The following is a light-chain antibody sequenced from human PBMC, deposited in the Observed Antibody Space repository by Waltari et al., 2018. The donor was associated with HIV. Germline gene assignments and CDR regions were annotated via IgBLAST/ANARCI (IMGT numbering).Light chain of an antibody. CDR3: QSYDLDSRFI. Sequence: FILTQPPSLSGSPGETVTLSCPRSDGPIASRFVPWLQQRPGSAPTTLSDSHYERLSGVPGRFSGSIDSSSNSASLTIFGLEPEDEADYYCQSYDLDSRFILGGGTRLTVL. CDR1: DGPIASRF. V-gene: IGLV6-57*04. J-gene: IGLJ2*01. CDR2: SHY.